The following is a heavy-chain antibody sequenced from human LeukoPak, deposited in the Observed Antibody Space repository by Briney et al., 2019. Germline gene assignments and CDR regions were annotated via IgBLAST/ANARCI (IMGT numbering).Heavy chain of an antibody. CDR2: IYTSGST. CDR1: GGSISSGSYY. Sequence: PSETLSLTCTVSGGSISSGSYYWSWIRQPAGKGLERIGRIYTSGSTNYNPSLKSRVTISVDTSKNQFSLKLSSVTAADTAVYYCARGTTVTTRAFDIWGQGTMVTVSS. CDR3: ARGTTVTTRAFDI. D-gene: IGHD4-17*01. J-gene: IGHJ3*02. V-gene: IGHV4-61*02.